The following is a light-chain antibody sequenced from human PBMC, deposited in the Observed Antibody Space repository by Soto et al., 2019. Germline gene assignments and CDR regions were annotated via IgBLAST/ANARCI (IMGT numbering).Light chain of an antibody. Sequence: DIQMTQSPSTLPAPVGDRLPTPGRPIKSISSGLAWYQQKPGKAPKLLIYDASSLESGVPSRFSGSGSGTEFTLTISSLQPDDFATYYCQQYNSYSRTFGQGTKVEIK. V-gene: IGKV1-5*01. CDR2: DAS. J-gene: IGKJ1*01. CDR3: QQYNSYSRT. CDR1: KSISSG.